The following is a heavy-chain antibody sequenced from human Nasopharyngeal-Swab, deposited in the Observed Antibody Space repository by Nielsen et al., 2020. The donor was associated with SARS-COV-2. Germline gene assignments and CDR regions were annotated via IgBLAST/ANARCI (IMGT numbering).Heavy chain of an antibody. CDR3: AKDRDSGDDSGEYYHYYGMDV. V-gene: IGHV3-30*04. J-gene: IGHJ6*02. D-gene: IGHD5-12*01. CDR2: ISYGGGDE. CDR1: GFTFSSYP. Sequence: GESLKISCEASGFTFSSYPMQWVRRAPGKGLEWVSVISYGGGDEHYADSVKGRFTISRDNSKNTLDLQMNSLRAEDTAMYYCAKDRDSGDDSGEYYHYYGMDVWGQGTSVTVS.